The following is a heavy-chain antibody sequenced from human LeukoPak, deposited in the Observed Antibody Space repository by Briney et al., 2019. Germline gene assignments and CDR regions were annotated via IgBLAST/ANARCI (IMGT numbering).Heavy chain of an antibody. CDR2: IYYTGST. Sequence: SETLSLTCTVSGASMSDYYWSWIRQPPGKGLEWIGYIYYTGSTNYNPSLKSRVTMSVDTSKNQISLKLSSVTAADSAVYYCVRRVRYFGQNDYWGQGTLVTVSS. CDR1: GASMSDYY. CDR3: VRRVRYFGQNDY. J-gene: IGHJ4*02. D-gene: IGHD3-9*01. V-gene: IGHV4-59*08.